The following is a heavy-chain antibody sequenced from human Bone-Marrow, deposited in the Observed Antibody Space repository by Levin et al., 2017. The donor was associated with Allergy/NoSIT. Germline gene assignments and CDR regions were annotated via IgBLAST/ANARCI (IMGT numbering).Heavy chain of an antibody. CDR2: IGSDGGT. J-gene: IGHJ6*02. CDR1: GFTFSSYA. V-gene: IGHV3-23*01. Sequence: PSETLSLTCAASGFTFSSYAMSWVRQAPGQGLEWVSVIGSDGGTVYADSVKGRYTISRDNSKDTLYLQMDSLRAEDTAIYYCAKRVKFNAMDVWGQGTTVTVSS. CDR3: AKRVKFNAMDV.